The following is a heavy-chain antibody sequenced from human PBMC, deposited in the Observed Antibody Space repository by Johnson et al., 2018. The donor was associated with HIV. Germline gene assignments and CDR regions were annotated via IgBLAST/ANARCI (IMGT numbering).Heavy chain of an antibody. CDR3: AKVAVATAAGGVALDI. CDR2: IYSGGST. V-gene: IGHV3-66*01. J-gene: IGHJ3*02. D-gene: IGHD6-13*01. CDR1: GFTVSSNY. Sequence: VQLVESGGGVVQPGRSLRLSCAASGFTVSSNYMSWVRQAPGKGLEWVSVIYSGGSTYYADSVKGRFTISRDNSKNTLYLQMNSLRVEDTAVYYCAKVAVATAAGGVALDIWGPGTMVTVS.